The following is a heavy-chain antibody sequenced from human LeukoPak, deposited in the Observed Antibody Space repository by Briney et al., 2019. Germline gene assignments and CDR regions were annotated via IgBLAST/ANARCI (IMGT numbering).Heavy chain of an antibody. V-gene: IGHV3-30*18. CDR2: ISYDGSNK. CDR3: AKDSTPYSGNTFYFDY. J-gene: IGHJ4*02. CDR1: GFPFSSYG. Sequence: GGSLRLSCAASGFPFSSYGMHWVRQAPGKGLEWVAVISYDGSNKYYADSVKGRFTISRDNSNNTLYLQMNSLRAEDTAVYYRAKDSTPYSGNTFYFDYWGQGTLVTVSS. D-gene: IGHD1-7*01.